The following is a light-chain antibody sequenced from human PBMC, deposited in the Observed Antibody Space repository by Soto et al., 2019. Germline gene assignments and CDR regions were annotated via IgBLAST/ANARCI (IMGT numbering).Light chain of an antibody. CDR1: SSNIGNNY. CDR2: DNN. V-gene: IGLV1-51*01. CDR3: GTWDSSHVV. Sequence: QSVLTQPPSVSAAPGQKVTISCSGSSSNIGNNYVSWYQQLPGTAPKLLIYDNNKRPSGIPDRFSGSKSGTSATLGITGLQTGDEADYYCGTWDSSHVVFGGGIKLTVL. J-gene: IGLJ2*01.